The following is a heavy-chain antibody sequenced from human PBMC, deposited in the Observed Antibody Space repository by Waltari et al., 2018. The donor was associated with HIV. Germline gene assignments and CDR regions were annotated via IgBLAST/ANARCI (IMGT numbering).Heavy chain of an antibody. CDR1: GFTFTNYW. CDR3: ATVFEH. J-gene: IGHJ4*02. Sequence: EVQLVQSGGGLVQRGGSLRLSCAASGFTFTNYWMHWVRQAPGKGLVWVARVDGDGTGTSYADSVKGRFTISRDNAKNTLHLEMNNLRAEDTAVYYCATVFEHWGQGTLVTVSP. V-gene: IGHV3-74*01. D-gene: IGHD2-21*01. CDR2: VDGDGTGT.